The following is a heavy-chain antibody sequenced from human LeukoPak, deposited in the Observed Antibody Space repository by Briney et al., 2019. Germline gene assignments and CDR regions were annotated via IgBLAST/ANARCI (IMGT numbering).Heavy chain of an antibody. J-gene: IGHJ4*02. CDR2: ISGSGGST. D-gene: IGHD6-13*01. CDR3: AKELVGGTSIAAAERNY. CDR1: GFTFSSYA. V-gene: IGHV3-23*01. Sequence: GGSLRLSCAASGFTFSSYAMRWVRQAPGKGLEWVSAISGSGGSTYYADSVKGRFTISRDNSKNTLYLQMNSLRAEDTAVYYCAKELVGGTSIAAAERNYWGQGTLVTVSS.